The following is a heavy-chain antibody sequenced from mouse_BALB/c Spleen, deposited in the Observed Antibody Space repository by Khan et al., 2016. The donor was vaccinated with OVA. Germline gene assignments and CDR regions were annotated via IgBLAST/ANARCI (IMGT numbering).Heavy chain of an antibody. CDR3: ARQPYYHYYVMDY. Sequence: VQLQESGPGLVAPSQSLSITCTISGFSLTSYGIHWVRQPPGKGLEGLVVIWSDGSTTYNSTLKSRLSITKDNSKSQVFLKMNSLQTDDTAMYYCARQPYYHYYVMDYWGQGTSVTVSS. CDR2: IWSDGST. J-gene: IGHJ4*01. V-gene: IGHV2-6-1*01. CDR1: GFSLTSYG. D-gene: IGHD2-10*01.